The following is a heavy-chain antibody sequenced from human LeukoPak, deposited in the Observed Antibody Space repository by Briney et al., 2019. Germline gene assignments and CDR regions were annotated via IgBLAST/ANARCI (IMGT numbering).Heavy chain of an antibody. CDR3: ARRGGNYGTWYFDL. CDR2: VYPGDSDT. CDR1: GYRFTNYW. V-gene: IGHV5-51*01. D-gene: IGHD4-11*01. J-gene: IGHJ2*01. Sequence: GESLKISCKGSGYRFTNYWIAWVRQLDVKGLEWIGIVYPGDSDTRYSPSFQGQVTISADESISAAYLQWSSLKASDTAMYYCARRGGNYGTWYFDLWGRGTLVTVSS.